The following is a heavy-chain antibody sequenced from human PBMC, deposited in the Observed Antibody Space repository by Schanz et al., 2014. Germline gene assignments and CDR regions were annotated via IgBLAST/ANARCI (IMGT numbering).Heavy chain of an antibody. V-gene: IGHV4-31*03. J-gene: IGHJ3*01. CDR2: VLYSRST. CDR1: GGSVSSCGDY. D-gene: IGHD2-2*01. CDR3: ARDIGYCSSASCYPDGGFDL. Sequence: QVQLQQSGPGLAKPSQTLSLTCTVSGGSVSSCGDYWSWIRQHPGKGLELIGYVLYSRSTHYNPSLKSRVSISAGTSKNQLSLKLSAVTAADTAMYYCARDIGYCSSASCYPDGGFDLWGQGTMVTV.